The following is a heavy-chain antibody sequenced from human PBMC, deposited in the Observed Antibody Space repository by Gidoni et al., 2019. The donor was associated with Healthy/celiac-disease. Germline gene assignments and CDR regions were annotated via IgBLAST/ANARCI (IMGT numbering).Heavy chain of an antibody. V-gene: IGHV1-69*02. Sequence: QVQLVQSGAEVKKPGSSVTVSCKASGGSFSSYTISWVRQAPGQGLEWMGRIIPILGIANYAQKFQGRVTITADKSTSTAYIELSSLRSEDTAVYYCARVIRGWFGEFFDYWGQGTLVTVSS. CDR2: IIPILGIA. CDR1: GGSFSSYT. J-gene: IGHJ4*02. D-gene: IGHD3-10*01. CDR3: ARVIRGWFGEFFDY.